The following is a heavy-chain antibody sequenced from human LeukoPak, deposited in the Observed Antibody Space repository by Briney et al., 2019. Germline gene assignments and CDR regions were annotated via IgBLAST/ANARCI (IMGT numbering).Heavy chain of an antibody. CDR1: GGSISSYY. J-gene: IGHJ4*02. Sequence: PSETLSLTCTVSGGSISSYYWSWIRQPPGKGLEWIGYIYYSGSTNYNPSLKSRVTISVDTSKNQFSLKLSSVTAADTAVYYCARVDPDYDFWSGYLDYWGQGTLVTVPS. CDR2: IYYSGST. V-gene: IGHV4-59*01. D-gene: IGHD3-3*01. CDR3: ARVDPDYDFWSGYLDY.